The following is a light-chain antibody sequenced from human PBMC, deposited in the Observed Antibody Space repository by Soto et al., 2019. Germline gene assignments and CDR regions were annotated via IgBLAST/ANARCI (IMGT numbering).Light chain of an antibody. CDR2: DNT. CDR3: GTWDSSLSAVV. CDR1: SSNIGNNY. Sequence: QSVLTQPPSVSAAPGQMVIISCSGSSSNIGNNYVSWYQQLPGTAPTLLIYDNTKRPSGIPDRFSGSTSGTSATLGITGLQTGDEANYYCGTWDSSLSAVVFGGGTKVTVL. V-gene: IGLV1-51*01. J-gene: IGLJ2*01.